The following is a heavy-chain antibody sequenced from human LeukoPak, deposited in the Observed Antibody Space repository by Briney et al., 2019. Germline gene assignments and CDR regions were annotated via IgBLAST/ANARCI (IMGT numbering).Heavy chain of an antibody. CDR1: GFTFSSYG. CDR2: ISYDGSNK. J-gene: IGHJ4*02. V-gene: IGHV3-30*03. D-gene: IGHD3-3*01. CDR3: ARDPVSVGLRINSDY. Sequence: PGGSLRLSCAASGFTFSSYGMHWVRQAPGKGLEWVAVISYDGSNKYYADSVKGRFTISRDNSKNTLYLQMNSLRAEDTAVYYCARDPVSVGLRINSDYWGQGTLVTVSS.